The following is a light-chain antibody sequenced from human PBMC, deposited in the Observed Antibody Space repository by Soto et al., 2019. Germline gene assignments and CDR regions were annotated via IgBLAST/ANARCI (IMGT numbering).Light chain of an antibody. CDR3: QQYVSSPPSWS. CDR2: GAS. CDR1: QSVSSSY. V-gene: IGKV3-20*01. Sequence: EIVLTQSPGTLSLSPGERATLSCTASQSVSSSYLSWYQQKPGQDPRLLIYGASSRATGIPDRFSGSGSGTDFTLTISRLEPEDFAVYFCQQYVSSPPSWSFGQGTKVEIK. J-gene: IGKJ1*01.